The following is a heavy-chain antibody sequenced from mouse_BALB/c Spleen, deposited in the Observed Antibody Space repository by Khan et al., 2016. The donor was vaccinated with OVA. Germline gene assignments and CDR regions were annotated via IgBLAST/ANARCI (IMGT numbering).Heavy chain of an antibody. Sequence: EVALVESGGDLVEPGGSLKLSCAASGFTFSSYSMSWVRQTPDKRLEWVATISSGGDYTYYPDIVKGRFTISRDNAKNTLYLQMSSLKSEDTAMYYCASHLTGSFAYWGQGTLVAVSA. CDR1: GFTFSSYS. CDR2: ISSGGDYT. J-gene: IGHJ3*01. V-gene: IGHV5-6*01. CDR3: ASHLTGSFAY. D-gene: IGHD4-1*01.